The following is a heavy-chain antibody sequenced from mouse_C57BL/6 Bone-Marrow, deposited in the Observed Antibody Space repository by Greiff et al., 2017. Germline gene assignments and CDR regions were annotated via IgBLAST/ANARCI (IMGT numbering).Heavy chain of an antibody. CDR1: GYTFTSYG. D-gene: IGHD1-1*01. Sequence: VQLKESGAELVRPGSSVKMSCKTSGYTFTSYGINWVKQRTGQGLEWIGYIYIGNGYTEYNEKFKGTATLTSDTSSSTAYMQLSSLTSEDSAISFCARDYYYSSYCWFAYWGQGTLVTVSA. CDR2: IYIGNGYT. CDR3: ARDYYYSSYCWFAY. J-gene: IGHJ3*01. V-gene: IGHV1-58*01.